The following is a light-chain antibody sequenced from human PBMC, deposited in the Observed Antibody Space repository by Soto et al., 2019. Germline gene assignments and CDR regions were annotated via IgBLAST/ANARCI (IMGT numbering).Light chain of an antibody. CDR2: GAS. V-gene: IGKV3-20*01. CDR1: ESTNNY. J-gene: IGKJ5*01. Sequence: EIVLTQSPGTLSLSPGERATLSCMSSESTNNYLAWYQQKPGQAPRLLIDGASTRAAGIPPRFSGSGSGTDFTLTISRLEPEDFAVYYCQQYGSSPPITFGQGTRLEI. CDR3: QQYGSSPPIT.